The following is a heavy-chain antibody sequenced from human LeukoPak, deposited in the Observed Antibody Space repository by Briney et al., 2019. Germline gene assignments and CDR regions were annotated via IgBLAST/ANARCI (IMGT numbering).Heavy chain of an antibody. V-gene: IGHV1-3*01. Sequence: ASVKVSCKASGYSFISFALHWVRQAPGQRLEWMGWINAGNGQTRYSQNLKGRVTITRDTSADTAYMEMSSLSSEDTAMYYCARYCSGTTCYRDAFDIWGQGTMVTVS. CDR2: INAGNGQT. D-gene: IGHD2-2*01. CDR3: ARYCSGTTCYRDAFDI. J-gene: IGHJ3*02. CDR1: GYSFISFA.